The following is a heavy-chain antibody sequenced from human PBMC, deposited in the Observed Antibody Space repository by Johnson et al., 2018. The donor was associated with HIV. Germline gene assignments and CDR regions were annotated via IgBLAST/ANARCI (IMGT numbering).Heavy chain of an antibody. CDR1: GFTFNTYG. J-gene: IGHJ3*02. Sequence: MLLVESGGGVVQPGGSLRLSCAASGFTFNTYGMDWVRQAPGKGLEWVANIKQDGSEKYYVDSVKGRFTISRDNAKNSLYLQMNILTAEDTAVYYCARAPEVRGIDAFDIWGQGTMVTVS. CDR2: IKQDGSEK. D-gene: IGHD3-10*01. CDR3: ARAPEVRGIDAFDI. V-gene: IGHV3-7*01.